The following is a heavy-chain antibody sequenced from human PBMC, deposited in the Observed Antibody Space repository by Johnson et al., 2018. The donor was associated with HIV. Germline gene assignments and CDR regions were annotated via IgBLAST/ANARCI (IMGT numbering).Heavy chain of an antibody. Sequence: QVQLVESGGGLVQPGRSLRLSCTTSGFTFGDYAMNWVRQAPGKGLEWVSLIYTGGSTFYADSVKGRFTISRDNAKNSLYLQMNSLRAEDTAMYYCARAKDAAYPYDAFDVWGQGTMVTVSS. J-gene: IGHJ3*01. CDR1: GFTFGDYA. D-gene: IGHD2-15*01. V-gene: IGHV3-NL1*01. CDR2: IYTGGST. CDR3: ARAKDAAYPYDAFDV.